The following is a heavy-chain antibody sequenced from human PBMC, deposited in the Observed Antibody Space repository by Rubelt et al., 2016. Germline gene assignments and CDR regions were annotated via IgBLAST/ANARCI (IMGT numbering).Heavy chain of an antibody. J-gene: IGHJ4*02. CDR1: GFTFSSYA. CDR2: ISGSGDST. V-gene: IGHV3-23*01. D-gene: IGHD6-19*01. CDR3: AKGGVGWNYYHY. Sequence: EVQLLESGGGLVQPGGSLRLSCAASGFTFSSYAMSWVRQAPGKGLEWVSAISGSGDSTYYADSVKGRFTISRDNSKNTLYLQMNSRRAEATAGYYCAKGGVGWNYYHYWGQGTLVTVSS.